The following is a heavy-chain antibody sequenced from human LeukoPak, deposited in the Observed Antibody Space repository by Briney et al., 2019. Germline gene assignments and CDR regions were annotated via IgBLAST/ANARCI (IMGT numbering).Heavy chain of an antibody. CDR2: IKQDGSEK. CDR3: ARAGYYDSSGYRWFDP. V-gene: IGHV3-7*01. Sequence: PGGSLRLSCAASGFTFSSYWMSWVRQAPGEGLQWVANIKQDGSEKYYVDSVKGRFTMSRDNAKSSLYLQMNSLRAEDTAVYYCARAGYYDSSGYRWFDPWGQGTLVTVSS. D-gene: IGHD3-22*01. CDR1: GFTFSSYW. J-gene: IGHJ5*02.